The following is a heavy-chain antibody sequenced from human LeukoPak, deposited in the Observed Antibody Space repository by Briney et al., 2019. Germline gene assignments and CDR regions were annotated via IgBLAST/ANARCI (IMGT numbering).Heavy chain of an antibody. CDR3: ARRFEQWFDP. Sequence: PSETLSLTCAVYGGSFSGYYWSWIRQPPGKGLEWIGEINHSGSTYYNPSLKSRVTISVDTSKNQFSLKLSSVTAADTAVYYCARRFEQWFDPWGQGTLVTVSS. CDR1: GGSFSGYY. V-gene: IGHV4-34*01. CDR2: INHSGST. D-gene: IGHD3-3*01. J-gene: IGHJ5*02.